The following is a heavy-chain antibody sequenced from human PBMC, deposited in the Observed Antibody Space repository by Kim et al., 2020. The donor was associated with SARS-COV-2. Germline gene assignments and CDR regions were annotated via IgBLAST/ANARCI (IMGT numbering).Heavy chain of an antibody. Sequence: GGSLRLSCAASGFNFNNFGMHWVRQAPGKGPEWVSLVSGSGGSTYHADSVKGRFAISRDNSKKTLYLQMNSLRAEDTALYYCAKGESNNWFFFDYWGQGT. V-gene: IGHV3-23*01. J-gene: IGHJ4*02. D-gene: IGHD1-1*01. CDR3: AKGESNNWFFFDY. CDR1: GFNFNNFG. CDR2: VSGSGGST.